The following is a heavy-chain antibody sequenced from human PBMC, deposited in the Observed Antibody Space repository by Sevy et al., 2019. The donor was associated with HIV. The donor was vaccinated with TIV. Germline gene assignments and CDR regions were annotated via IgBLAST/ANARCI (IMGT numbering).Heavy chain of an antibody. Sequence: GGSLRLSCAASGFTFSSYSMNWVRQAPGKGLEWVSSISSSSSYIYYADSVKGRFTISRDNAKNSLYLQMNSLRAEDTAVYYCARDSGSYYFYHYGMDVWGQGTTVTVSS. CDR2: ISSSSSYI. CDR1: GFTFSSYS. V-gene: IGHV3-21*01. D-gene: IGHD1-26*01. CDR3: ARDSGSYYFYHYGMDV. J-gene: IGHJ6*02.